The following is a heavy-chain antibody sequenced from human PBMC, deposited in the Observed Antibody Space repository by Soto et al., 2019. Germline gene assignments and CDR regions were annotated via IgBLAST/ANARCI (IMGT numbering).Heavy chain of an antibody. Sequence: GGSLRLSCAASGFTFSSYGMNWVRQAPEKGQEWVSTISAGGSSTYYADSVKGRFTISRDNYKNTLYLQMNSLRPEDTAVYYCAKEGALGLYYFDYWGQGTLVTVSS. CDR3: AKEGALGLYYFDY. J-gene: IGHJ4*02. CDR2: ISAGGSST. CDR1: GFTFSSYG. D-gene: IGHD3-10*01. V-gene: IGHV3-23*01.